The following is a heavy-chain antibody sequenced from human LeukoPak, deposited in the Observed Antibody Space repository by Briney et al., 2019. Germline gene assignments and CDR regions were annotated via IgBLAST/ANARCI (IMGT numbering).Heavy chain of an antibody. J-gene: IGHJ6*03. Sequence: SETLSLTCTVSSGSISSSTYYWGWIRRPPGKGLEWIGSIFYSGSTYYNPSLKSRVTISVDTSKNQFSLKLSSVTAAGTAVYYCARGWGPNYYYYMDVWGKGTTVTVSS. CDR1: SGSISSSTYY. CDR3: ARGWGPNYYYYMDV. V-gene: IGHV4-39*01. CDR2: IFYSGST. D-gene: IGHD6-19*01.